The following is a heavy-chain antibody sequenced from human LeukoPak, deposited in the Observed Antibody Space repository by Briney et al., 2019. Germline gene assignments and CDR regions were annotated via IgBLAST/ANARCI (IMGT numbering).Heavy chain of an antibody. CDR3: AKGPIPCSSTSCPRSAFDI. Sequence: GGSLRLSCAASGFTFSSYAMNWVRQAPGKGLEWVSSISDTDDSTYDADSVKGRFSISRDNSKNTLYLQMNSLRAEDTAMYYCAKGPIPCSSTSCPRSAFDIWGQGTMVTVSS. D-gene: IGHD2-2*01. V-gene: IGHV3-23*01. J-gene: IGHJ3*02. CDR2: ISDTDDST. CDR1: GFTFSSYA.